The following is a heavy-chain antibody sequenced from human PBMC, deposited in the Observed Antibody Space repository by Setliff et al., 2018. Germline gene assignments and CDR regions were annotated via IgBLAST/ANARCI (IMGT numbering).Heavy chain of an antibody. CDR3: ARLFLFSGSEIYNYFDS. CDR2: IHYSENT. Sequence: SETLSLTCTVSGGSITSGRYYWGWIRQPPGQGLEWIASIHYSENTYYNPSLKSRVTISMDTSKNQFSLKLSSVTAADTAVYYCARLFLFSGSEIYNYFDSWGQGILVTVSS. CDR1: GGSITSGRYY. V-gene: IGHV4-39*01. J-gene: IGHJ4*02. D-gene: IGHD3-10*01.